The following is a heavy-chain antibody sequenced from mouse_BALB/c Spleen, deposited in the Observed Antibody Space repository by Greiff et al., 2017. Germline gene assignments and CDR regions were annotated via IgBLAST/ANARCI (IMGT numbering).Heavy chain of an antibody. D-gene: IGHD2-10*02. CDR1: GFTFSSFG. V-gene: IGHV5-17*02. CDR2: ISSGSSTI. CDR3: ARSEYGPYYYAMDY. Sequence: EVMLVESGGGLVQPGGSRKLSCAASGFTFSSFGMHWVRQAPEKGLEWVAYISSGSSTIYYADTVKGRFTISRDNPKNTLFLQMTSLRSEDTAMYYCARSEYGPYYYAMDYWGQGTSVTVSS. J-gene: IGHJ4*01.